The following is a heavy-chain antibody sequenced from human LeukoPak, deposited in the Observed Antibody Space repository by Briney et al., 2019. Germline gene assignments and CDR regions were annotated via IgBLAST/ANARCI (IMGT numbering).Heavy chain of an antibody. D-gene: IGHD5-24*01. CDR1: GFTFSSYS. CDR2: ISGSSSII. J-gene: IGHJ3*02. Sequence: GGSLRLSCAASGFTFSSYSMNWVRQAPGKGLEWIPYISGSSSIIYYTPSVKGRFTISRDNGKSSLYLQMNSLRDDDTAVYFCARGTWDGDRTFDIWGQGTMVTVSS. V-gene: IGHV3-48*02. CDR3: ARGTWDGDRTFDI.